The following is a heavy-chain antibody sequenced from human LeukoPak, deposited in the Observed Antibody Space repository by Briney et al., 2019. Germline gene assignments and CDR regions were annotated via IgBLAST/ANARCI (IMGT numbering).Heavy chain of an antibody. Sequence: PGGSLRLSCAASGFTFSSYAMHWVRQAPGKGLEWVAVISYDGSNKYYADSVKGRFTISRDNSKNTLYLQMNSLRAEDTAVYYCARVLGYGDYGGFDYWGQGTLVTVSS. J-gene: IGHJ4*02. D-gene: IGHD4-17*01. CDR3: ARVLGYGDYGGFDY. CDR1: GFTFSSYA. CDR2: ISYDGSNK. V-gene: IGHV3-30-3*01.